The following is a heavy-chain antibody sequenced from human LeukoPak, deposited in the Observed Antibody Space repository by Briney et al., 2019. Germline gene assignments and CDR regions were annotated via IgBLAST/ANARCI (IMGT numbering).Heavy chain of an antibody. D-gene: IGHD6-13*01. Sequence: GGSLRLSCAASGFPFSSFAMFWVRQAPGKGLEWVSAVSDGGGSTYYADSVKGRFTISRDNSKNTLYLQMSSLRAEDTAVYYCAKAATIIAAGTDYWGQGTLVTVSS. CDR2: VSDGGGST. CDR1: GFPFSSFA. V-gene: IGHV3-23*01. CDR3: AKAATIIAAGTDY. J-gene: IGHJ4*02.